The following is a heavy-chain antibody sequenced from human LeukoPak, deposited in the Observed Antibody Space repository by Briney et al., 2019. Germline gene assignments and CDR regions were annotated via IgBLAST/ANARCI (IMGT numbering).Heavy chain of an antibody. CDR3: ARTPTYGGWFDP. D-gene: IGHD4-17*01. Sequence: APVKVSCKASGGTFSSYAISWVRQAPGQGLEWMGGIIPIFGTANYAQKFQGRVTITTDESTSTAYMELSSLRSEDTAVYYCARTPTYGGWFDPWGQGTLVTVSS. V-gene: IGHV1-69*05. CDR1: GGTFSSYA. J-gene: IGHJ5*02. CDR2: IIPIFGTA.